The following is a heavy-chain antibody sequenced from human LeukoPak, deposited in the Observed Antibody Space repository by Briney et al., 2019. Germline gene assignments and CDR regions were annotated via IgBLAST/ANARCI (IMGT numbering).Heavy chain of an antibody. D-gene: IGHD3-22*01. CDR2: INSDGSTT. CDR1: GFTLSNYW. J-gene: IGHJ3*02. Sequence: GGSLRLSCAASGFTLSNYWMHWVRQTPGKGLVWVSRINSDGSTTNYADSVKGRFTISRDNAKNTLYLQMNSLRAEDTAMYCCARVGYYYDDNCDAFDIWGQGTMVTVSS. CDR3: ARVGYYYDDNCDAFDI. V-gene: IGHV3-74*01.